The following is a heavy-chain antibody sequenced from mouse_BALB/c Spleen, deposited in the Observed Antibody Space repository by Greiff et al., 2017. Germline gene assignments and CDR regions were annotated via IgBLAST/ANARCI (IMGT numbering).Heavy chain of an antibody. Sequence: DVMLVESGGGLVKPGGSLKLSCAASGFTFSSYTMSWVRQTPEKRLEWVATISSGGGNTYYTDSVKGRFTISRDNAKNNLYLQMSSLRSEDTALYYCARGYSFDYWGQGTTLTVSA. J-gene: IGHJ2*01. CDR3: ARGYSFDY. CDR1: GFTFSSYT. CDR2: ISSGGGNT. V-gene: IGHV5-9*03. D-gene: IGHD2-3*01.